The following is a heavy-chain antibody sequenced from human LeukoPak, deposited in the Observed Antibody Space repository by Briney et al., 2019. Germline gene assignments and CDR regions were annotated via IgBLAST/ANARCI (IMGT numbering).Heavy chain of an antibody. D-gene: IGHD1-14*01. V-gene: IGHV5-51*01. CDR2: IYPGDSDT. CDR3: ARVLRTAREYYYYYMDV. Sequence: GESLKISCKGSGYSFTNYWIGWVRQMPGKGLEFMGIIYPGDSDTRYSPSFQGQVTISADKSITTAYLQWSSLKASDTAMYYCARVLRTAREYYYYYMDVWGKGTTVTVSS. CDR1: GYSFTNYW. J-gene: IGHJ6*03.